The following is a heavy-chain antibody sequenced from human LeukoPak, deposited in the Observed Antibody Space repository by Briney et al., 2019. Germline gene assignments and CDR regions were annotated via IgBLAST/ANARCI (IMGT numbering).Heavy chain of an antibody. J-gene: IGHJ4*02. CDR1: GGSIVSYY. CDR2: IYYSGST. Sequence: SETLSLTCTVSGGSIVSYYCTWIRQPPGKGLEWIGYIYYSGSTNYNPSLKSRVSISVDTSKNQFSLKLSSVTAADTAVYYCARIAVSSGWGYFDYWGQGTLVTASS. V-gene: IGHV4-59*01. D-gene: IGHD6-19*01. CDR3: ARIAVSSGWGYFDY.